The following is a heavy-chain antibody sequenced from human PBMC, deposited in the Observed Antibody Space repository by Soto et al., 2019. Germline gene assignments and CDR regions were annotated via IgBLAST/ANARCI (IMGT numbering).Heavy chain of an antibody. CDR1: GYTFTSYS. CDR2: ISAYNGNT. J-gene: IGHJ4*02. D-gene: IGHD3-3*01. V-gene: IGHV1-18*04. Sequence: ASVKVSCKASGYTFTSYSISWVRQAPGQGLEWMGWISAYNGNTNYAQKLQGRVTMTTDTSTSTAYMELRSLRSDDTAVYYCARDRDFWGTFDYWGQGTLVTVSS. CDR3: ARDRDFWGTFDY.